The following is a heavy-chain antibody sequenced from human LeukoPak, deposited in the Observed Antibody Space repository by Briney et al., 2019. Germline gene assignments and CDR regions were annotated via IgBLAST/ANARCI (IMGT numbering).Heavy chain of an antibody. D-gene: IGHD6-13*01. J-gene: IGHJ4*02. CDR1: GGSISTSSYY. CDR3: ARAKAAAGQYYFDY. V-gene: IGHV4-39*02. CDR2: IYYSGST. Sequence: NASGTLSLTCTVSGGSISTSSYYWGWIRQPPGKGLEWIGSIYYSGSTYYSPSLKSRVTISVDTSNNQFSLRLSSVTAADTAVYYCARAKAAAGQYYFDYWGQGTLVTVSS.